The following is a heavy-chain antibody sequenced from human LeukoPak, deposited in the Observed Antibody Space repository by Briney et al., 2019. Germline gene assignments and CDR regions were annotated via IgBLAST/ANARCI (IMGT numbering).Heavy chain of an antibody. V-gene: IGHV3-21*01. CDR3: ARDSGPEYSSSWYGY. CDR1: GFTFSDYS. J-gene: IGHJ4*02. D-gene: IGHD6-13*01. CDR2: ISSRSLYI. Sequence: GGSLRLSCAASGFTFSDYSMNWVRQAPGEGLEWVSSISSRSLYIHYADSVKGRFTISRDNVKNSLYLQMNSLRAEDTAVYYCARDSGPEYSSSWYGYWGQGTLVTVSS.